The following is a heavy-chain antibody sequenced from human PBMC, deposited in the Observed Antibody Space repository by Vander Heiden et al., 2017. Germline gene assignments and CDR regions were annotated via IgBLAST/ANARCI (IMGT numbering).Heavy chain of an antibody. CDR3: ARGDYYDSSGYYETHAFDI. CDR2: IWYDGSKK. Sequence: VQLVESGGGVVQPGRSLRLSCAASGFSVSRYGMHGVRQAPGKGLGWVAVIWYDGSKKYYGGSVKGRFTISRDKPKNTLYLQMDSLRAEDTAVYYCARGDYYDSSGYYETHAFDIWGQGTMVTVAS. J-gene: IGHJ3*02. D-gene: IGHD3-22*01. V-gene: IGHV3-33*01. CDR1: GFSVSRYG.